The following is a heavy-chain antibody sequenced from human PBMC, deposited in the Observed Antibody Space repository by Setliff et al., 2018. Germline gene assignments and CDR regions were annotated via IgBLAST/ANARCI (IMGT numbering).Heavy chain of an antibody. CDR1: GYTFTGYY. CDR2: INPDSGVT. Sequence: ASVKVSCKASGYTFTGYYMHWVRQVPGQGLEWMGWINPDSGVTNYTHEFQGRVTMTRDTSINTAYLELSRLRSDDTAVYYCARTSAFDIWGQGTMVTVSS. J-gene: IGHJ3*02. V-gene: IGHV1-2*07. CDR3: ARTSAFDI.